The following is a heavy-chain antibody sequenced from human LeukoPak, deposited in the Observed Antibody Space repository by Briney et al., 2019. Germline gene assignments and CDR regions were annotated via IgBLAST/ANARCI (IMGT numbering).Heavy chain of an antibody. CDR1: GYTFTTIG. J-gene: IGHJ4*02. CDR3: ARELSYYGSGNYYQGRGYYFDY. CDR2: ISPYNGNT. D-gene: IGHD3-10*01. Sequence: GASVKVSCKASGYTFTTIGISWVRQAPGQGLEWMGWISPYNGNTNYAEKVQGRITMTTDTYTRTVFMELGSLTSDDTAVYYCARELSYYGSGNYYQGRGYYFDYWGQGTLLTVSS. V-gene: IGHV1-18*01.